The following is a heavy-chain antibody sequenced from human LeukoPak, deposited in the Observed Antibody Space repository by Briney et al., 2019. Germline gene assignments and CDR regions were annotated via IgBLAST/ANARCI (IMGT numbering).Heavy chain of an antibody. D-gene: IGHD2-2*01. J-gene: IGHJ4*02. CDR2: INAGNGNT. CDR3: ARSGYCSSTSCRNHYYFGY. CDR1: GYTFTSYA. Sequence: GASVKVSCKASGYTFTSYAMHWVCQAPGQRLEWMGWINAGNGNTKYSQKFQGRVTITRDTSASTAYMELSSLRSEDTAVYYCARSGYCSSTSCRNHYYFGYWGQGTLVTVSP. V-gene: IGHV1-3*01.